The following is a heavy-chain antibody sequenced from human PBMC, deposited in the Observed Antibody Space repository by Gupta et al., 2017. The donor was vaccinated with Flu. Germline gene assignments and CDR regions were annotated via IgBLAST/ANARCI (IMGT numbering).Heavy chain of an antibody. CDR2: IYYSGTI. J-gene: IGHJ6*02. CDR3: ASWGPVAGGSPYYYAMDI. CDR1: GDSISGSS. D-gene: IGHD6-19*01. Sequence: QVQLQESGPGLVKPSETLSLICTVSGDSISGSSRSWIRRPPGKGLEWIVCIYYSGTINYNPSLKGRVTISVDTSKSQLSLMLGSVTAADTAIYYCASWGPVAGGSPYYYAMDIWGQGTTGTVSS. V-gene: IGHV4-59*01.